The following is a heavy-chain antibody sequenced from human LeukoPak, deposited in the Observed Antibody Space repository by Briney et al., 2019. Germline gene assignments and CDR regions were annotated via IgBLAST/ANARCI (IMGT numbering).Heavy chain of an antibody. CDR3: ATLPPYVGTPI. Sequence: SETLSLTCAVYGGSFSGYYWSWIRQPPGKGLEWIGEINHSGSTNYNPSLKSRVTISVDTSKNQFSLKLSSVTAADTAVYYRATLPPYVGTPIWGQGTMVTVSS. V-gene: IGHV4-34*01. CDR2: INHSGST. D-gene: IGHD2-15*01. CDR1: GGSFSGYY. J-gene: IGHJ3*02.